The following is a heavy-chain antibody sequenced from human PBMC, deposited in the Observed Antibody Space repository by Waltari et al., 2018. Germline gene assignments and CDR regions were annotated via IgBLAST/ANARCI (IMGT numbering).Heavy chain of an antibody. D-gene: IGHD4-17*01. CDR1: GFTFSRYA. V-gene: IGHV3-30-3*01. J-gene: IGHJ3*02. CDR3: ARDGTTVTTGGAAFDI. Sequence: QVQLVESGGGVVQPGRSLRLSCAASGFTFSRYAMHWVRQAPGKGLEWVAVISYDGSNKYYADSVKGRFTISRDNSENTLYLQMNSLRAEDTAVYYCARDGTTVTTGGAAFDIWGQGTMVTVSS. CDR2: ISYDGSNK.